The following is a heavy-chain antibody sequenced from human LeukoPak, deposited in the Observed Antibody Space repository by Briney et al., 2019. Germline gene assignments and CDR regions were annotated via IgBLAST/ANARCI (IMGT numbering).Heavy chain of an antibody. Sequence: PGGSLRLPCAASGFTFSSYAMHWVRQAPGKGLEWVAVISYDGSNKYYADSAKGRFTISRDNSKDTLYLQMNSLRAEDTAVYYCAKGQGSSWYEFDYWGREPWSPSPQ. CDR1: GFTFSSYA. D-gene: IGHD6-13*01. CDR3: AKGQGSSWYEFDY. CDR2: ISYDGSNK. J-gene: IGHJ4*02. V-gene: IGHV3-30*04.